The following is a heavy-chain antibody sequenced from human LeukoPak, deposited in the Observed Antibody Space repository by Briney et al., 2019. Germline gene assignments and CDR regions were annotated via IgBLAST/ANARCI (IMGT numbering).Heavy chain of an antibody. Sequence: SETLSLTCTVSGGSISSYYWSWIRQPPGKGLEWIGYIYYSGSTNYNPSLKSRVTISVDTSKNQFSLKLSSVTAADTAVYHCARHGSPWLQLWSDGMDVWGQGTTVTVSS. J-gene: IGHJ6*02. CDR2: IYYSGST. CDR3: ARHGSPWLQLWSDGMDV. D-gene: IGHD5-18*01. CDR1: GGSISSYY. V-gene: IGHV4-59*08.